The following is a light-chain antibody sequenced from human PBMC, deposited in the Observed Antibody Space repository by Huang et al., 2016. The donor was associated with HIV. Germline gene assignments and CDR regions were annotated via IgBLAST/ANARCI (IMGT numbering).Light chain of an antibody. J-gene: IGKJ1*01. CDR2: AAS. V-gene: IGKV1-27*01. CDR3: QRYDSAPRA. CDR1: QDIGNF. Sequence: DIQMTQSPASLSASTGISVTLTCRASQDIGNFIAWFQQKPGKVPRLLIYAASVLQSGVLSRFSGRGSGTDFTLTITNFQAEDVATYYCQRYDSAPRAFGQGTKVDLK.